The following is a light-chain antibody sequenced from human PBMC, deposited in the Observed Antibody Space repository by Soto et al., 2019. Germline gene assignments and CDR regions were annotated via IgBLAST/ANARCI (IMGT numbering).Light chain of an antibody. CDR3: QSYDSSLSAWV. J-gene: IGLJ3*02. V-gene: IGLV1-40*01. CDR2: GNS. CDR1: SSNIGAGYD. Sequence: QAVVTQPPSVSGAPGQRVTISCTGSSSNIGAGYDVHWYQHLPETAPKLLMYGNSNRPSGVPDRFSGSKSGTSASLAITGLQAEDEADFYCQSYDSSLSAWVFGGGTQLTVL.